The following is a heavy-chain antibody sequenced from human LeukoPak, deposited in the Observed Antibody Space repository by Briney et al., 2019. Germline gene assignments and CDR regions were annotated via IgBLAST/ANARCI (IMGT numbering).Heavy chain of an antibody. D-gene: IGHD1-26*01. J-gene: IGHJ5*02. Sequence: PSETLSLTCTVSGGSISSYYWRWLRQPPGKGLEGRVYIYYSGSTNYNPSLKSRVTISVDTSKNQFSLKLSSVTAAGTAVYYCARHGSYDRLVWFDPWGQGTLVTVSS. CDR1: GGSISSYY. V-gene: IGHV4-59*08. CDR3: ARHGSYDRLVWFDP. CDR2: IYYSGST.